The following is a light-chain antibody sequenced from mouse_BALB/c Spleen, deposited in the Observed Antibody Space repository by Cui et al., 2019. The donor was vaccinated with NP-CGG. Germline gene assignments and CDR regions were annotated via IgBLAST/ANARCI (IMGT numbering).Light chain of an antibody. CDR2: GTN. J-gene: IGLJ1*01. CDR3: ALWYSNHWV. CDR1: TGAVTTSNY. V-gene: IGLV1*01. Sequence: QAVVTQESALTTSPGETVTLTCRSNTGAVTTSNYANWVQEKPDHLFSGLIGGTNNRVPGVPARFSGSLTGDKAALTITGAQTEDEAIYFCALWYSNHWVFGGGTKLTVL.